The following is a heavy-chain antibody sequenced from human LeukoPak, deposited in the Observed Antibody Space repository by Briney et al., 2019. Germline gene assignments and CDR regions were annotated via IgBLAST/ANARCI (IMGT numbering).Heavy chain of an antibody. CDR2: INPNSGDTNYAQKFQGT. Sequence: GASVKVSCKASGYTFTSYYIHWVRQAPGQGLEWMGWINPNSGDTNYAQKFQGTNYAQKFQGRVTMTRDTSISTAYMELNRLRSDDTAVYYCAKTKNYYSYYLDVWGKGTTVTVSS. D-gene: IGHD1-14*01. CDR1: GYTFTSYY. V-gene: IGHV1-2*02. J-gene: IGHJ6*03. CDR3: AKTKNYYSYYLDV.